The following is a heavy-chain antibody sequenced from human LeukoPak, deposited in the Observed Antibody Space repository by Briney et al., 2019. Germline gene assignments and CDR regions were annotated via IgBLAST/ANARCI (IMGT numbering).Heavy chain of an antibody. D-gene: IGHD5-18*01. CDR3: ARVWQLWLHYFDY. Sequence: ASVKVSCKASGYTFTGYYMHWVRQAPGQGLEWMGWINPNSGGTNYAQKFQGRVTMTRDTSISTAYMELSRLRSDDTAVYYCARVWQLWLHYFDYWGQGTLVTVSS. CDR2: INPNSGGT. J-gene: IGHJ4*02. V-gene: IGHV1-2*02. CDR1: GYTFTGYY.